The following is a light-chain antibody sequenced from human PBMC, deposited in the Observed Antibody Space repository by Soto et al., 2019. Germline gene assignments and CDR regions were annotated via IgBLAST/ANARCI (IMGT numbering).Light chain of an antibody. CDR1: SSDVGGYNY. J-gene: IGLJ2*01. V-gene: IGLV2-14*01. CDR2: EVS. CDR3: SSSTSSSTLA. Sequence: QSALTQPASVSGSPEQSITISCTGTSSDVGGYNYVSWYQQHPGKAPKLMIYEVSNRPSGVSNRFSGSKSGNTASLTISGLQAEDEADYYCSSSTSSSTLAFGGGTKLTVL.